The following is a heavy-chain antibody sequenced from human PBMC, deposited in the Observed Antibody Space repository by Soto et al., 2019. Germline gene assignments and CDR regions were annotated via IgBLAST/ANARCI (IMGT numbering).Heavy chain of an antibody. D-gene: IGHD2-15*01. CDR2: IIPILGIA. Sequence: QVQLVQSGAEVKKPGSSVKVSCKASGGTFSSYTISWVRQAPGPGLEWMGRIIPILGIANYAQKFQGRVTITADKSTSTAYMELSSLRSEDTAVYYCAREQGGYCSGGSCYNAFDIWGQGTMVTVSS. J-gene: IGHJ3*02. CDR1: GGTFSSYT. CDR3: AREQGGYCSGGSCYNAFDI. V-gene: IGHV1-69*08.